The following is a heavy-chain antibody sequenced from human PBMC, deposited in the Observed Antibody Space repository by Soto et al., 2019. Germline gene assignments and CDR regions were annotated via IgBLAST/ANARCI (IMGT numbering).Heavy chain of an antibody. CDR2: IYWDDDK. J-gene: IGHJ4*02. D-gene: IGHD6-13*01. CDR1: GFSLSTSGVG. Sequence: QITLKESGPTLVKPTQTLTLTCTFSGFSLSTSGVGVGWIRQPPGKAMEWLALIYWDDDKRYRPSLKSSLTITKDTSKNQVVLTMTDMDPVDTATHYCAHRLDPIAAAGPAFDYGGQGTLVTVSS. CDR3: AHRLDPIAAAGPAFDY. V-gene: IGHV2-5*02.